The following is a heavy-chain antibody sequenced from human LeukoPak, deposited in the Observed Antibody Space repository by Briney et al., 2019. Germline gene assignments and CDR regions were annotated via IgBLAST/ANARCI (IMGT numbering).Heavy chain of an antibody. CDR2: ISGSGGST. D-gene: IGHD6-13*01. CDR3: AKLSASSSWYSYMDV. CDR1: GFTFSSYA. J-gene: IGHJ6*03. V-gene: IGHV3-23*01. Sequence: GGSLRLSSAASGFTFSSYAMSWVRQAPGKGLEWVSAISGSGGSTYYADSVKGRFTISRDNSKNTLYLQMNSLRAEDTAVYYCAKLSASSSWYSYMDVWGKGTTVTVSS.